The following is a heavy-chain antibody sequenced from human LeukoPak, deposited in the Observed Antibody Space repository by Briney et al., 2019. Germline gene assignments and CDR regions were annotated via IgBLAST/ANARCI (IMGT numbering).Heavy chain of an antibody. CDR3: ARRESGYSSGWYSEYFQH. CDR1: GGTFSSYA. J-gene: IGHJ1*01. Sequence: GASVKVSCKASGGTFSSYAISWVRQAPGQRLEWMGWINAGNGNTKYSQKFQGRVTITRDTSASTAYMELSSLRSEDTAVYYCARRESGYSSGWYSEYFQHWGQGTLVTVSS. D-gene: IGHD6-19*01. V-gene: IGHV1-3*01. CDR2: INAGNGNT.